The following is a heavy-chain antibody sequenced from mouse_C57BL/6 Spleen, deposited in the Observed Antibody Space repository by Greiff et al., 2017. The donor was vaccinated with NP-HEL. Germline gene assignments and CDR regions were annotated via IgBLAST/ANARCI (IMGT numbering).Heavy chain of an antibody. J-gene: IGHJ2*01. CDR2: INPSSGYT. D-gene: IGHD1-1*01. V-gene: IGHV1-4*01. CDR1: GYTFTSYT. CDR3: ASTVVAPDY. Sequence: QVQLKESGAELARPGASVKMSCKASGYTFTSYTMHWVKQRPGQGLEWIGYINPSSGYTKYNQKFKDKATLTADKSSSTAYMQLSSLTSEDSAVYYCASTVVAPDYWGQGTTLTVSS.